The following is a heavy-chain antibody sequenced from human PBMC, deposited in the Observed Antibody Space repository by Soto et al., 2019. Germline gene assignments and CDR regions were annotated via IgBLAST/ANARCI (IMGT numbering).Heavy chain of an antibody. CDR1: GGSFSGYY. V-gene: IGHV4-34*01. D-gene: IGHD3-3*01. CDR2: INHSGST. Sequence: SETLSLTCAVYGGSFSGYYWSWIRQPPGKGLEWIGEINHSGSTNYNPSLKSRVTISVDTSKNQFSLKLSSVTAADTAVYYCARVYDFWSGYQTPFDDRGQGTLVTVSS. J-gene: IGHJ4*02. CDR3: ARVYDFWSGYQTPFDD.